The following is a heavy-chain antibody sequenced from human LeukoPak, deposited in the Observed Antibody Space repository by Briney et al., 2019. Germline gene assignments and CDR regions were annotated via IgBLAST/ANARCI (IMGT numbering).Heavy chain of an antibody. V-gene: IGHV1-2*02. CDR2: ITPNSGDT. Sequence: ASGKVSCKASGFTFIDYYLHWVRQAPGQGLEWMGWITPNSGDTSYAQKFRGRVSMTRDTSISTAFMELSRLTSDDTAVYYCARVLGTSSWYDAFAFWGQGTMVTVSS. D-gene: IGHD6-19*01. CDR1: GFTFIDYY. CDR3: ARVLGTSSWYDAFAF. J-gene: IGHJ3*01.